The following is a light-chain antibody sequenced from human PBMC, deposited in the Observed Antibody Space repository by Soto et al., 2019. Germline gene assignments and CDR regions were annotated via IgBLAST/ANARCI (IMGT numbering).Light chain of an antibody. CDR2: DAT. V-gene: IGLV7-46*01. CDR3: LLSYSGAYV. Sequence: QAVVTQEPSLTVSPGGTVTLTCGSSTGAVTSGHYPYWFQQKPGQAPRTLIYDATNKHSWTPARFSGSLLGGKAALTLSGAQPDDEAVYYCLLSYSGAYVFGTGTKLTVL. CDR1: TGAVTSGHY. J-gene: IGLJ1*01.